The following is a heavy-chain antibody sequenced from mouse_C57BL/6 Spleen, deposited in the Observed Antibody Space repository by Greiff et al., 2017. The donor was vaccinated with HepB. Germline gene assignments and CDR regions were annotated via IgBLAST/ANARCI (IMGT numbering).Heavy chain of an antibody. Sequence: QVQLKESGAELVRPGASVKLSCKASGYTFTDYYINWVKQRPGQGLEWIARIYPGSGNTYYNEKFKGKATLTAEKSSSTAYMQLSSLTSEDSAVYFCARSQAVGGYYAMDYWGQGTSVTVSS. CDR2: IYPGSGNT. D-gene: IGHD1-1*01. CDR3: ARSQAVGGYYAMDY. J-gene: IGHJ4*01. V-gene: IGHV1-76*01. CDR1: GYTFTDYY.